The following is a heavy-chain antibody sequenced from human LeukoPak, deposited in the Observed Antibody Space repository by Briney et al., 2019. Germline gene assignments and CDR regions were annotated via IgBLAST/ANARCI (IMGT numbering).Heavy chain of an antibody. CDR1: GFTFSSYG. V-gene: IGHV3-30*02. CDR2: IRFDGTNK. Sequence: GGSLRLSCAASGFTFSSYGMHWVRQAPGKGLEWVAFIRFDGTNKYYADSVKGRLTISRDNSKNTLYLQMNSLRVEDTGVYYCARDGANRGIYFDYWGQGTLVTVSS. J-gene: IGHJ4*02. D-gene: IGHD7-27*01. CDR3: ARDGANRGIYFDY.